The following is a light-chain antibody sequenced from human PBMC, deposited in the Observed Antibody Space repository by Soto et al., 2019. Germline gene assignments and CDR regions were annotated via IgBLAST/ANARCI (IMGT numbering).Light chain of an antibody. Sequence: SVVTQPASVCGSRGQSITIYCTGTSSDVGGYNYVSWYQQHPGKAPKLMIYDVSNRPSGVSNHFSGSKSGNTASLTISGLQAEDEAAYYCSSYTSSSTRVFGTGTKVTVL. J-gene: IGLJ1*01. CDR1: SSDVGGYNY. CDR2: DVS. CDR3: SSYTSSSTRV. V-gene: IGLV2-14*01.